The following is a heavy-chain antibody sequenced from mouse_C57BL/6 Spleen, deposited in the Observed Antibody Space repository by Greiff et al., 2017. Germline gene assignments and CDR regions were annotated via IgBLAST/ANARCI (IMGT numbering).Heavy chain of an antibody. CDR2: ISYDGSN. V-gene: IGHV3-6*01. CDR3: ARGDYDEGFAD. J-gene: IGHJ3*01. D-gene: IGHD2-4*01. Sequence: EVQLQESGPGLVKPSQSLSLTCSVTGYSITSGYYWNWIRQFPGNKLEWMGYISYDGSNNYNPSLKNRISITRDTSKNQFFLKLNSVTTEDTATYYGARGDYDEGFADWGQGTLVTVSA. CDR1: GYSITSGYY.